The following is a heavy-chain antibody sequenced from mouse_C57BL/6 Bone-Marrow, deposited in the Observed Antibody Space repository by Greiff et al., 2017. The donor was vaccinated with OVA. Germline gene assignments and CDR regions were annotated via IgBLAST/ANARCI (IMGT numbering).Heavy chain of an antibody. CDR2: ISSGGSYT. D-gene: IGHD3-3*01. CDR3: ARHGCDEWFAY. V-gene: IGHV5-6*01. Sequence: EVKVVESGGDLVKPGGSLKLSCAASGFTFSSYGMSWVRQTPDKRLEWVATISSGGSYTYYPDSVKGRFTIYRDNAKKTLYLQMRRLMSEYTAMYDCARHGCDEWFAYWGQGTLVTVSA. CDR1: GFTFSSYG. J-gene: IGHJ3*01.